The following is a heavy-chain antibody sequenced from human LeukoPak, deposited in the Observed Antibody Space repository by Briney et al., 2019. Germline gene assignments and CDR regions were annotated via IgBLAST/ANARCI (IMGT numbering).Heavy chain of an antibody. CDR3: ARHEIVVVPAAMPNWFDP. V-gene: IGHV4-34*01. J-gene: IGHJ5*02. D-gene: IGHD2-2*01. CDR2: INHSGST. Sequence: SETLSLTCAVYGGSFSGYYWSWIRQPPGKGLEWIGEINHSGSTNYNPSLKSRVTISVDTSKNQFSLKLSSVTAADTAVYYCARHEIVVVPAAMPNWFDPWGQGTLVTVSS. CDR1: GGSFSGYY.